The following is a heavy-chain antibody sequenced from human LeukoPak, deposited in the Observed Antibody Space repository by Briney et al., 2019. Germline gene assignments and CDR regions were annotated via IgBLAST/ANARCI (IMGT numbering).Heavy chain of an antibody. J-gene: IGHJ4*02. CDR1: GGSISSGGYY. Sequence: PSETLSLTCTVSGGSISSGGYYWSWIRQHPGKGLEWIGYIYYSGSTYYNPSLKSRVTISVDKSKNQFSLKLSSVTAADTAVYYCARSITMVRGVTSFDYWGQGTLVTVSS. V-gene: IGHV4-31*03. CDR3: ARSITMVRGVTSFDY. D-gene: IGHD3-10*01. CDR2: IYYSGST.